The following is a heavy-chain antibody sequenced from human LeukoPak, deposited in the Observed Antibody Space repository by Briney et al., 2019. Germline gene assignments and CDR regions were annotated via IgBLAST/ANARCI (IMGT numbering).Heavy chain of an antibody. CDR1: GFTFSSYW. Sequence: QPGGSLRLSCAASGFTFSSYWVHWVRQAPGRGLVWVSRINPDGSTTNYADSVKGRFTISRDNAKNLLYLQLNSLRAEDTAVYYRARGHYGLDVWGQGTTVTVSS. V-gene: IGHV3-74*01. J-gene: IGHJ6*02. CDR2: INPDGSTT. CDR3: ARGHYGLDV.